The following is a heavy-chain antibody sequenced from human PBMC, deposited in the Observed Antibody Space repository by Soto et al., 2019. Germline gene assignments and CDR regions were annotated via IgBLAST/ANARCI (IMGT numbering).Heavy chain of an antibody. V-gene: IGHV3-7*01. CDR1: GFTFSSYW. CDR3: ARDGYSGYDPSPNDY. J-gene: IGHJ4*02. D-gene: IGHD5-12*01. CDR2: IKQDGSEK. Sequence: GGCVRLSCAASGFTFSSYWMSWVRQAPGKGLEWVANIKQDGSEKYYVDSVKGRFTISRDNAKNSLYLQMNSLRAEDTAVYYCARDGYSGYDPSPNDYWGQGTLVTVSS.